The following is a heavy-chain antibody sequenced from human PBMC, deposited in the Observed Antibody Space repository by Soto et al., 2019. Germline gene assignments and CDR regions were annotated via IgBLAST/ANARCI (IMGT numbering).Heavy chain of an antibody. CDR1: GYTFTDYW. V-gene: IGHV5-51*01. CDR2: IYPGDSDT. Sequence: RGESLKISCKGSGYTFTDYWIGWVRQMPGKGLEWMGIIYPGDSDTKYSPSFQGHVTISVDESVNTAYLQWGSLKASDSAMYYCARQYYDFWSGSYTGSSYFDLWGRGTLVTVSS. D-gene: IGHD3-3*01. J-gene: IGHJ2*01. CDR3: ARQYYDFWSGSYTGSSYFDL.